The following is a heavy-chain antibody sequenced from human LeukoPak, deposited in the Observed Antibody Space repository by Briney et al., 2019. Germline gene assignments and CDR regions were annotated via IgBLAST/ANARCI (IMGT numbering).Heavy chain of an antibody. J-gene: IGHJ4*02. CDR1: GYSFTSYH. V-gene: IGHV1-46*01. Sequence: ASVKVSCKASGYSFTSYHLHWVRQAPGQGLEWMGLVNPNGGYTSYEKNFQGRLIMTTDTSTSSLYMELRSLRSDDTAVYYCATGPLDWRPYYFNYWGQGTLVTVSS. CDR3: ATGPLDWRPYYFNY. CDR2: VNPNGGYT. D-gene: IGHD3-9*01.